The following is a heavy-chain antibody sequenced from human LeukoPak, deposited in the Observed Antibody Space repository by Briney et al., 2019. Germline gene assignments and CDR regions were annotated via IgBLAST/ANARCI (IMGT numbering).Heavy chain of an antibody. CDR1: GFTFSSYG. V-gene: IGHV3-23*01. Sequence: GGSLRLSCAASGFTFSSYGMHWVRQAPRKGLEWVSAISGSGGSTYYADSVKGRFTISRDNSKNTLYLQMNSLRAEDTAVYYCANILGGKRWLQPFDYWGQGTLVTVSS. J-gene: IGHJ4*02. D-gene: IGHD5-24*01. CDR3: ANILGGKRWLQPFDY. CDR2: ISGSGGST.